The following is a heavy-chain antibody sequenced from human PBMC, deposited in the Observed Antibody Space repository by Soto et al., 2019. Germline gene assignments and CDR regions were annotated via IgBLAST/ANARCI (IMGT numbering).Heavy chain of an antibody. V-gene: IGHV4-34*01. Sequence: SETLSLTCAVYGGSFSGYYWSWIRQPPGKGLEWIGEINHSGSTNYNPSLKSRVTISVDTSKNQFSLKLSSVTAADTAVYYCARGGDIVVVPAAIRNAWFDPWGQGTLVTVSS. CDR2: INHSGST. J-gene: IGHJ5*02. CDR1: GGSFSGYY. CDR3: ARGGDIVVVPAAIRNAWFDP. D-gene: IGHD2-2*01.